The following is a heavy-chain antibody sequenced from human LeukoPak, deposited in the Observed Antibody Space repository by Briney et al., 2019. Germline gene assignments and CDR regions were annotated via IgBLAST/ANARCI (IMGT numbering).Heavy chain of an antibody. CDR1: GYTFSNYG. CDR2: INPSGGST. CDR3: ARDREVTAPQYYFDY. Sequence: ASVKVSCKASGYTFSNYGISWVRQAPGQGLEWMGIINPSGGSTSYAQKFQGRVTMTRDTSTSTVYMELSSLRSEDTAVYYCARDREVTAPQYYFDYWGQGTLVTVSS. J-gene: IGHJ4*02. D-gene: IGHD2-21*02. V-gene: IGHV1-46*01.